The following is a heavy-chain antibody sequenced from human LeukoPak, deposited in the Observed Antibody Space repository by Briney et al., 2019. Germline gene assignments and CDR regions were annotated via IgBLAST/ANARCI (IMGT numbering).Heavy chain of an antibody. J-gene: IGHJ4*02. V-gene: IGHV4-39*01. D-gene: IGHD3-22*01. CDR1: GGSISSSRYY. CDR2: IYYSGTT. Sequence: PSETLSLTCTVSGGSISSSRYYWTWIRQPPEMGLEWIANIYYSGTTYYNPSLKSRVTISIDTSKNQFSLRLSFVTAADTAVYYCVSSPVDSIVIVGRSPYFDYWGQGALVTVSS. CDR3: VSSPVDSIVIVGRSPYFDY.